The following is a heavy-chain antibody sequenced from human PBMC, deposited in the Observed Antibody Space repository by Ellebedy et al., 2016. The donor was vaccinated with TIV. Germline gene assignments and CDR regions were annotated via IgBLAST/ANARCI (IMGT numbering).Heavy chain of an antibody. CDR2: VKGDESTT. V-gene: IGHV3-74*01. J-gene: IGHJ3*01. Sequence: GESLKISCATSGFNFRSYWMHWVRQAPGKGLAWVSHVKGDESTTVYADSVKGRFTISKDIAKSTLFLQMNSLRAEDTAVYYCVRDRGRPDSFDLWGRGTMVIVSS. CDR1: GFNFRSYW. CDR3: VRDRGRPDSFDL.